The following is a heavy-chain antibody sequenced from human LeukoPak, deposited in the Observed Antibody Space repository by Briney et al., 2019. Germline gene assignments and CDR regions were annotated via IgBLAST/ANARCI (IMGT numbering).Heavy chain of an antibody. CDR1: GFTVSTNY. D-gene: IGHD6-19*01. CDR3: ARDLASSTGWEFDY. J-gene: IGHJ4*02. CDR2: IYSASST. V-gene: IGHV3-53*01. Sequence: GGSLRLSCAASGFTVSTNYMSWVRQAPGQGLEWVSLIYSASSTYYADSVKGRFNISRDNSKNTLYLQMNSLRAEDTAMYYCARDLASSTGWEFDYWGQGTLVTVSS.